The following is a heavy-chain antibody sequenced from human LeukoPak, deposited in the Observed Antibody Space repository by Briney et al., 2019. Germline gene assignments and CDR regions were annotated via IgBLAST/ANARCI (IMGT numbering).Heavy chain of an antibody. V-gene: IGHV3-23*01. D-gene: IGHD2-2*01. J-gene: IGHJ4*02. Sequence: GGSLRLSCTASGFTVSKNAMNWVRQGPGKGLEWVSTMSGSGGTTYYADSVKGRFTISRDTSRNTVYLQMSSLRAEDTAIYYCAKGGGELGYCSGTSCLYYFDFWGQGTLVTVSS. CDR2: MSGSGGTT. CDR1: GFTVSKNA. CDR3: AKGGGELGYCSGTSCLYYFDF.